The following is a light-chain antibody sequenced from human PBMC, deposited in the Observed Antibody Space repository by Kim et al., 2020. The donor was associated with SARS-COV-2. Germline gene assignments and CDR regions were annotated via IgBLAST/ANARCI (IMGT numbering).Light chain of an antibody. CDR2: QDN. Sequence: SVSPGQTATISCSGDKLGNKYVCWYQQTPGQSPVLVIYQDNKRPSGIPERFSGSNSGNTATLTISGTQAMDEADYYCQVWDGSMYVFGAGTKFTVL. CDR3: QVWDGSMYV. V-gene: IGLV3-1*01. J-gene: IGLJ1*01. CDR1: KLGNKY.